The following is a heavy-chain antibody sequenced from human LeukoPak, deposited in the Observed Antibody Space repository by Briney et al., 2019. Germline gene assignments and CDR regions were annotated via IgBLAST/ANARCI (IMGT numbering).Heavy chain of an antibody. J-gene: IGHJ4*02. Sequence: KTSETLSLTCTVSDGFIGSYFWSWIRQPPGKGLEWIGYIYYSGSTYYNPSLKSRVTISVDTSKNQFSLKLSSVTAADTAVYYCARDVADFWSGYGAGSFDYWGQGTLVTVSS. CDR3: ARDVADFWSGYGAGSFDY. V-gene: IGHV4-59*12. CDR1: DGFIGSYF. CDR2: IYYSGST. D-gene: IGHD3-3*01.